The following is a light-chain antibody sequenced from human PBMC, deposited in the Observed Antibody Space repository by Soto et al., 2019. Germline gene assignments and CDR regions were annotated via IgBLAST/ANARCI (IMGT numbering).Light chain of an antibody. CDR2: VNN. Sequence: QSVLTQPPSXXGAXXXXXXISCTGSSSNIGAGYDVHWYQQLPGTAPKLLIYVNNNRPSGVPDRFSGSKSGTSASLAITGLQAEDEADYYCQSYDSSLSGLVFGGGTKLTVL. J-gene: IGLJ2*01. CDR1: SSNIGAGYD. CDR3: QSYDSSLSGLV. V-gene: IGLV1-40*01.